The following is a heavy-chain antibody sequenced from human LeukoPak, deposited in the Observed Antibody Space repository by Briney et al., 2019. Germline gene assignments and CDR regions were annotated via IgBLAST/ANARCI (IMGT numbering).Heavy chain of an antibody. CDR2: INSDGSST. CDR1: GFTFSSYW. Sequence: GGSLRLSCAASGFTFSSYWMHWVRQAPGKGLVWVSRINSDGSSTSYADSVKGRFTISRDNAKNTLYLQMNSLRAEDTAVYYCAAWGYSYGSFYDYWGQETLVTVSS. V-gene: IGHV3-74*01. D-gene: IGHD5-18*01. J-gene: IGHJ4*02. CDR3: AAWGYSYGSFYDY.